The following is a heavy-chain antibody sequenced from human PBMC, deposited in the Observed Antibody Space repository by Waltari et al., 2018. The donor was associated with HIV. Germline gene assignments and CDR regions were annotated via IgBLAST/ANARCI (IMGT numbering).Heavy chain of an antibody. Sequence: EVQLVESGGGLVQPGGSLRLSCAASGFTFSSCWMHWVRQAPGKGLVWVSRIKNDGSTSYADSVKGRFTISRDNAKNTLYLQMNSLRAEDTAVYYCARDPFTNYRAFDYWGQGTLVTVSS. V-gene: IGHV3-74*01. CDR1: GFTFSSCW. D-gene: IGHD1-7*01. J-gene: IGHJ4*02. CDR3: ARDPFTNYRAFDY. CDR2: IKNDGST.